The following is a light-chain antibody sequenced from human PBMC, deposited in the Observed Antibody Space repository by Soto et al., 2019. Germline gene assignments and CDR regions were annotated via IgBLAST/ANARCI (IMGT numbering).Light chain of an antibody. CDR3: AAWDDILNGYV. Sequence: QSVLTQPPSASGTPGQRVTISCSGSSSNIESNAVTWYQQRPGTAPKLVIYSNYDRPSGVPDRFPGSTSGTPASLVIRGLQSEDEADYYCAAWDDILNGYVFGDGTKVTVL. V-gene: IGLV1-44*01. J-gene: IGLJ1*01. CDR1: SSNIESNA. CDR2: SNY.